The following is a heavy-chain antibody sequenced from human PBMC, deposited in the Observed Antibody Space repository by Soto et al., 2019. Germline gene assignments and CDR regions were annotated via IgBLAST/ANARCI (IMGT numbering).Heavy chain of an antibody. CDR1: GGSVSSGSYY. Sequence: KPSETLSLTCTVSGGSVSSGSYYWSWIRQPPGKGLEWIGYIYYSGSTNYNPSLKSRVTISVDTSKNQFSLKLSSVTAADTAVYYCARDLTMVRGGGMDVWGQGTTVTVS. J-gene: IGHJ6*02. CDR3: ARDLTMVRGGGMDV. CDR2: IYYSGST. V-gene: IGHV4-61*01. D-gene: IGHD3-10*01.